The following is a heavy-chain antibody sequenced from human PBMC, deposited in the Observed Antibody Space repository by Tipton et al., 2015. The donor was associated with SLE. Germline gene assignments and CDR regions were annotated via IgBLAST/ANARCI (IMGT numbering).Heavy chain of an antibody. CDR2: IWYDGNSK. CDR1: GFTFNNYG. J-gene: IGHJ4*02. Sequence: SLRLSCVTSGFTFNNYGMHWVRQAPGKGLEWVAVIWYDGNSKYYADSVRGRFTISRDDSKNTLYLQMNSLRADDTAVYYCARPPTPDSGNFQNYFDYWCQGTLVTVSS. D-gene: IGHD1-26*01. CDR3: ARPPTPDSGNFQNYFDY. V-gene: IGHV3-33*01.